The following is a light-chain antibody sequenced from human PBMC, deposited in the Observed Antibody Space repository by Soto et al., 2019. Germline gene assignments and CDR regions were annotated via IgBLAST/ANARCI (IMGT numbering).Light chain of an antibody. V-gene: IGKV1-5*03. CDR3: QHYNSYSEA. CDR2: KAS. Sequence: DIQVTEAPSTLSVAVGDRVTITCRARQAISRWLAWYQQKPGQAPKLLIYKASTITTGVPSRFSGSGSGTDFTLTISSLQPDDFATYYCQHYNSYSEAFGQGTKVDIK. CDR1: QAISRW. J-gene: IGKJ1*01.